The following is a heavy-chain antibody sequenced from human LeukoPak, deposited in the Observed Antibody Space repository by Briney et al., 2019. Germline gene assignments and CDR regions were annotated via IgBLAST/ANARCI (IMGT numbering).Heavy chain of an antibody. V-gene: IGHV4-34*01. D-gene: IGHD1-7*01. CDR2: INHSGST. CDR1: GGSFSGYY. J-gene: IGHJ4*02. CDR3: ARRPRPAGTTGGEIDY. Sequence: SETLSLTCAVYGGSFSGYYWSWIRQPPGKGPEWIGEINHSGSTNYNPSLKSRVTISVDTSKNQFSLKLSSVTAADTAVYYCARRPRPAGTTGGEIDYWGQGTLVTVSS.